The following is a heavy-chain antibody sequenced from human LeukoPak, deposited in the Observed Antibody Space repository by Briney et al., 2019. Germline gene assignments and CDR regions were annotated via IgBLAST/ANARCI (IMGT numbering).Heavy chain of an antibody. J-gene: IGHJ3*02. CDR1: GYTFTSYA. Sequence: ASVKVSCKASGYTFTSYAMNWVRQAPGQGLELMGWINTNTGIPTYAQGFAGRFVFSLDTSVTMAYLQITSLKAEDTAVYYCARDLVSAGFDIWGQGTMVTVSS. CDR3: ARDLVSAGFDI. D-gene: IGHD6-6*01. CDR2: INTNTGIP. V-gene: IGHV7-4-1*04.